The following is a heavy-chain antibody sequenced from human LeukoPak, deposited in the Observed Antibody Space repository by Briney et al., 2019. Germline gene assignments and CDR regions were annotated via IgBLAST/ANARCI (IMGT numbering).Heavy chain of an antibody. CDR2: ISTSSSYI. D-gene: IGHD4-23*01. J-gene: IGHJ4*02. CDR1: GFIFSSYS. Sequence: GGSLRLSCAAPGFIFSSYSMNWVRQAPGKGLEWVSSISTSSSYIDYADSVKGRFTISRDNAKNSLHLQMNSLRAEDTAVYYCAREYGGFDYWGQGTLVTVSS. V-gene: IGHV3-21*01. CDR3: AREYGGFDY.